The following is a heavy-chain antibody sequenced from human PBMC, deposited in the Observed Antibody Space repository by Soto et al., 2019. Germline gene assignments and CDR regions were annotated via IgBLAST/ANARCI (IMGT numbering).Heavy chain of an antibody. CDR2: IIPSFGTA. D-gene: IGHD4-17*01. Sequence: QVQLVQSGAEVKKPGSSVKVSCKASGGTFSSYAISWVRQAPGQGLEWMGGIIPSFGTANYAQQFQGRVTITADESTSTAYMELSSLRSEDTAVYYCARPTGGGTDYGGNSDAFDIWGQGTMVTVYS. CDR1: GGTFSSYA. CDR3: ARPTGGGTDYGGNSDAFDI. V-gene: IGHV1-69*12. J-gene: IGHJ3*02.